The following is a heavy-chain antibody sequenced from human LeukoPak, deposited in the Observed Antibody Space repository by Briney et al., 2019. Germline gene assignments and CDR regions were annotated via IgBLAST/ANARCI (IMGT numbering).Heavy chain of an antibody. V-gene: IGHV4-59*01. CDR1: GGSISSYY. CDR2: IYYSGST. D-gene: IGHD2-2*01. CDR3: ARGALGYCSSTSYSDYYYYGMDV. J-gene: IGHJ6*02. Sequence: PSENLSLTCTVSGGSISSYYWSWIRQPPGKGLEWIGYIYYSGSTNYNPSLKSRVTISVDTSKNQFSLKLSSVTAADTAVYYCARGALGYCSSTSYSDYYYYGMDVWGQGTTVTVSS.